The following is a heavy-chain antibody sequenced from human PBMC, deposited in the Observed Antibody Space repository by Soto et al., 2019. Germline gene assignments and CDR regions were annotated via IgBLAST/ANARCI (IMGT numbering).Heavy chain of an antibody. CDR2: ISAYNGNT. CDR3: ARDPLRSGSYFVHWFDP. D-gene: IGHD1-26*01. V-gene: IGHV1-18*01. CDR1: GYNFTSYG. Sequence: ASVKVSCKASGYNFTSYGISWVRQAPGQGLEWMGWISAYNGNTNYAQKLQGRVTMTTDTSTSTAYMELRSLRSDDTAVYYCARDPLRSGSYFVHWFDPWGQGTLVTVSS. J-gene: IGHJ5*02.